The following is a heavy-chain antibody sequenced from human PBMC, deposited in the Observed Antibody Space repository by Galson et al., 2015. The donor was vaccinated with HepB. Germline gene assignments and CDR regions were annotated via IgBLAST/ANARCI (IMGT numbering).Heavy chain of an antibody. J-gene: IGHJ4*02. Sequence: SLRLSCAASGFTFNSYSMNWVRQAPGKGLEWVSYISSSSSTIYYADSVKGRFTISRDNAKNSLYLQMNSLRAEDTAVYYCARVIFCSSTSCPGPLFDYWGQGTLVTVSS. V-gene: IGHV3-48*01. CDR3: ARVIFCSSTSCPGPLFDY. CDR1: GFTFNSYS. D-gene: IGHD2-2*01. CDR2: ISSSSSTI.